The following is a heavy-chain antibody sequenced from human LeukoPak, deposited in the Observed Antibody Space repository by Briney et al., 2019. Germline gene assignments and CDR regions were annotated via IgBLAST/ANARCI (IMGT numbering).Heavy chain of an antibody. J-gene: IGHJ4*02. CDR2: IYYSGST. V-gene: IGHV4-59*01. Sequence: NPSETLSLTCTVSGGSISSYYWSWIRQPPGKGLEWIGYIYYSGSTNYNPSPKSRVTISVDTSKNQFSLKLSSVTAADTAVYYCARLAAGTGFDYWGQGTLVTVSS. CDR1: GGSISSYY. D-gene: IGHD6-13*01. CDR3: ARLAAGTGFDY.